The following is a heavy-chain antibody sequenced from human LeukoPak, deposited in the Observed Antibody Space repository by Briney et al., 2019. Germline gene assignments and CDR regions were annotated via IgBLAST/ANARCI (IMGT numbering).Heavy chain of an antibody. CDR2: IYPGDSDT. V-gene: IGHV5-51*01. J-gene: IGHJ3*02. D-gene: IGHD2-2*01. Sequence: PGESLKISCKGSGYSFTSYWIGWVRQMPGKGLEWMAIIYPGDSDTRYSPSFQGQVTISADKSISTAYLQWSSLKASDTAMYYCARRGYCSSTACSVAAFDIWGQGTMVTVSS. CDR1: GYSFTSYW. CDR3: ARRGYCSSTACSVAAFDI.